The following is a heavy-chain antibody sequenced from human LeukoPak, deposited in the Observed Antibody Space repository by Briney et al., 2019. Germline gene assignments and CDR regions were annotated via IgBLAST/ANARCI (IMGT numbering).Heavy chain of an antibody. CDR1: GGTFISYA. CDR2: IIPLFGTA. Sequence: SVKVSCKASGGTFISYAISWVRQAPGQGLEWMGGIIPLFGTANYAQKFLGRVIITADESTSTTYMYLSSLKSEDTAVYYCAREWAGYGSGSYYYYWGQGTLVTVSS. V-gene: IGHV1-69*13. J-gene: IGHJ4*02. D-gene: IGHD3-10*01. CDR3: AREWAGYGSGSYYYY.